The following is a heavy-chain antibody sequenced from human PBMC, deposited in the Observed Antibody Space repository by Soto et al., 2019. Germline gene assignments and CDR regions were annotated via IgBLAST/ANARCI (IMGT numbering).Heavy chain of an antibody. Sequence: QVQLVQSGPEVKKPGSSVKVSCKASGGTFSNYAFSWVRQAPGQGPEWMGGIIPLFGTPNYAQKFQGRVTITADESTSTAYMELSSLRSEDTAVYYCARDSGDLDYWGQGTLVTVSS. CDR2: IIPLFGTP. J-gene: IGHJ4*02. V-gene: IGHV1-69*01. CDR1: GGTFSNYA. D-gene: IGHD4-17*01. CDR3: ARDSGDLDY.